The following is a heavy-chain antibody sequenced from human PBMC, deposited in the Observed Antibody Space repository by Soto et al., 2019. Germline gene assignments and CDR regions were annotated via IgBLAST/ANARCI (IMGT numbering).Heavy chain of an antibody. V-gene: IGHV3-23*01. J-gene: IGHJ4*02. CDR1: GFTFRSYA. CDR2: ISGSGVGT. CDR3: VIDLEHSRDSSGYYDWGYFEY. D-gene: IGHD3-22*01. Sequence: EVQLLESGGGLVQPGGSLRLSCAASGFTFRSYAMSWVRQAPGKGLEWVSGISGSGVGTYYADSVKGRFTISRDNSKNTLYLQMNSPRAADTAVNYCVIDLEHSRDSSGYYDWGYFEYWGQGNLVNVSS.